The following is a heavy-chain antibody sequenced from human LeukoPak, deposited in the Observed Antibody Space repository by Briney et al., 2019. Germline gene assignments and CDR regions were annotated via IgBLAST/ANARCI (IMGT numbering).Heavy chain of an antibody. CDR2: ISQTGSIE. V-gene: IGHV3-30*03. J-gene: IGHJ6*03. D-gene: IGHD2-15*01. CDR3: ARDRAVALPTYFYYMDV. CDR1: GFTFPTYV. Sequence: GRSLRLSCAASGFTFPTYVIHWVRQAPGKGLEWVAVISQTGSIETYADSVRGRFSISRDNSDSTVYLQMNSLKTEDTAVYYCARDRAVALPTYFYYMDVWGKGTTVSVSS.